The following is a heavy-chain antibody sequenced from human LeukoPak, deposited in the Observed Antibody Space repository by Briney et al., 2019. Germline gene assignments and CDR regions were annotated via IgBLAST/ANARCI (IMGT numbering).Heavy chain of an antibody. CDR2: IYSGGGT. CDR3: TRVFAYSYGDFDN. J-gene: IGHJ4*02. V-gene: IGHV3-66*01. Sequence: AGGSLRLSCEASGFTVRNNYMTWVRQAPGKGLEWVSVIYSGGGTYYADSVKDRFTISRDNSKNTLFLQMNSLRVDDSAVYYCTRVFAYSYGDFDNWGQGTLVAVSS. D-gene: IGHD5-18*01. CDR1: GFTVRNNY.